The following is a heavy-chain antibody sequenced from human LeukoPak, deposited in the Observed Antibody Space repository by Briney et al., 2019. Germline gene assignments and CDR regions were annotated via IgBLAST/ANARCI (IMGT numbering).Heavy chain of an antibody. D-gene: IGHD3-9*01. CDR2: ISSSSSYT. CDR3: ARAGLPFDWLSKFDY. CDR1: GFTFSDYY. Sequence: PGGSLRLSCAASGFTFSDYYMSWIRQAPGKGLEWVSYISSSSSYTNYADSVKGRFTISRDNAKNSLYLQMNSLRAEDTAVYYCARAGLPFDWLSKFDYWGQGTLVTVSS. J-gene: IGHJ4*02. V-gene: IGHV3-11*06.